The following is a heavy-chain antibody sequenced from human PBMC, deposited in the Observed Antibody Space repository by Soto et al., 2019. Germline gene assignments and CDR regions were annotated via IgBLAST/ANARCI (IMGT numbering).Heavy chain of an antibody. CDR1: GFTFSSYG. Sequence: GGSLRLSCAASGFTFSSYGMSWVRQAAGKGLEWVSAISVSGDSTIYADSVKGRFTISRDNSENTLYLQMYSLRPEDTALYYCAKGYCRSGVCSNTFDYWGQGTLVTVSS. D-gene: IGHD2-8*01. V-gene: IGHV3-23*01. J-gene: IGHJ4*02. CDR3: AKGYCRSGVCSNTFDY. CDR2: ISVSGDST.